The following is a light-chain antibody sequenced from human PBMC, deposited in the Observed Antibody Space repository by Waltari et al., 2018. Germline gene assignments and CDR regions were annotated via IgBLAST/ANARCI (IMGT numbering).Light chain of an antibody. CDR3: YSTDNSGNHVV. J-gene: IGLJ2*01. Sequence: SYELTQPPSVSVSPGQTARITCSGDALPKSYAYWYQQKSGQAPFLVIYEDSKRPPGLPGRFSGSSSGTMATLTISGAQVEDETDYYCYSTDNSGNHVVFGGGTKLTVL. V-gene: IGLV3-10*01. CDR2: EDS. CDR1: ALPKSY.